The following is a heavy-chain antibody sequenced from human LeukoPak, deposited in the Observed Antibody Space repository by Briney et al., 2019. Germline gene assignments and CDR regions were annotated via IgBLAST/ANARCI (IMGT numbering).Heavy chain of an antibody. D-gene: IGHD5-12*01. CDR2: IYHSGST. J-gene: IGHJ5*02. Sequence: SETLSLTCTVSGGSISSGGYYWSWIRQPPGKGLEWIGYIYHSGSTYYNPSLKSRVTISVDRSKNQFSLKLSSVTAADTAIYYCARDGRSGYEDLWGPGTLVTVSS. V-gene: IGHV4-30-2*01. CDR1: GGSISSGGYY. CDR3: ARDGRSGYEDL.